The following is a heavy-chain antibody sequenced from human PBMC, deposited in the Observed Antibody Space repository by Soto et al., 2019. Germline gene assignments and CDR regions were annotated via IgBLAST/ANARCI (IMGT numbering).Heavy chain of an antibody. V-gene: IGHV3-74*01. CDR2: VNSDESII. D-gene: IGHD2-21*02. Sequence: GGSLRLSCEASGFTFSSYWMHWVRQGPGKGLVWVSRVNSDESIISYADPVKGRFTISRDNAKNTLYLQMSSLRVEDTALYYCVCFECGRTAEVTAMEANGYWGQGTLVTVSS. CDR1: GFTFSSYW. CDR3: VCFECGRTAEVTAMEANGY. J-gene: IGHJ4*02.